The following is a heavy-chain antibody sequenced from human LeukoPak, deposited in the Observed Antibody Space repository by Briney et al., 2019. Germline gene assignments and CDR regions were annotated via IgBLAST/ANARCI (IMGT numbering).Heavy chain of an antibody. CDR2: IYSGGST. J-gene: IGHJ4*02. CDR1: GFTVSTNF. V-gene: IGHV3-53*01. CDR3: ARSSRSSWFYYFDH. D-gene: IGHD6-6*01. Sequence: GGSLRLSCAASGFTVSTNFMSWVRQAPGKGLEWVSVIYSGGSTHYADSVKGRFTISRDDSKNTLYLQTNSVRADDTAVYYCARSSRSSWFYYFDHWGQGTLVTVSS.